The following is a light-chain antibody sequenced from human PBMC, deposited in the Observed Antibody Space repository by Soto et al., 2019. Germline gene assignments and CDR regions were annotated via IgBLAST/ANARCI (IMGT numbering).Light chain of an antibody. CDR1: SSDVGGYNY. V-gene: IGLV2-14*01. J-gene: IGLJ1*01. CDR2: DVS. CDR3: SSYISSSTLNV. Sequence: QSALTQPASVSGSPGQSITISCTGTSSDVGGYNYVSWYQQHPGKAPKLMIYDVSKRPSGVSNRFSGSKSGNTASLTISGLHAEDEADYYCSSYISSSTLNVFGTGTKVTVL.